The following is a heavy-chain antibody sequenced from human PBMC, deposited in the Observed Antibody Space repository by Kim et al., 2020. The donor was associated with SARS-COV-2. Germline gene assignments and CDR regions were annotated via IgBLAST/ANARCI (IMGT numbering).Heavy chain of an antibody. V-gene: IGHV3-33*01. CDR2: IWYDGSNK. Sequence: GGSLRLSCAASGFTFSSYGMHWVRQAPGKGLEWVAVIWYDGSNKYYADSVKGRFTISRDNSKNTLYLQMNSLRAEDTAVYYCAREGDAGAAGGAFDYWGQGTLVTVSS. J-gene: IGHJ4*02. D-gene: IGHD6-13*01. CDR3: AREGDAGAAGGAFDY. CDR1: GFTFSSYG.